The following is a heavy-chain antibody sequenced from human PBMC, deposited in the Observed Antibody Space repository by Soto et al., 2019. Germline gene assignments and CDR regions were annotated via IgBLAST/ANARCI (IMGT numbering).Heavy chain of an antibody. D-gene: IGHD4-17*01. Sequence: VELVQSGAEVKKPGASVRVSCKASGYTFSSFGLSWVRQAPGQGPEWMGWISPETGKTEYSHKFQGRVTMTTDTSTRTLFLDLGSLTSGDTAVDYCTRDLFVISTSTVTADAFWGQGTLVTVSS. CDR1: GYTFSSFG. V-gene: IGHV1-18*04. CDR3: TRDLFVISTSTVTADAF. CDR2: ISPETGKT. J-gene: IGHJ4*02.